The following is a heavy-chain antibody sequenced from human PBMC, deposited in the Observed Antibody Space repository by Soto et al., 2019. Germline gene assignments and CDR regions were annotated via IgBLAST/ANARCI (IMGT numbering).Heavy chain of an antibody. CDR1: GFTFSDYY. J-gene: IGHJ4*01. Sequence: GGSLRLPRAASGFTFSDYYMSWIRQAPGKGLEWVSYISSSGSTIYYADSVKGRFTISRDNAKNSLYLQMNSLRAEDTAVYYCARDEGEMATITDYFDYWGHGTLVTVSS. V-gene: IGHV3-11*01. CDR3: ARDEGEMATITDYFDY. CDR2: ISSSGSTI. D-gene: IGHD5-12*01.